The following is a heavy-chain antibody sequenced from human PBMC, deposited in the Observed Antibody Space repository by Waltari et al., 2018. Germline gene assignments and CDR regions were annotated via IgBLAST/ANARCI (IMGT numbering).Heavy chain of an antibody. CDR1: GFPFSSYA. CDR3: ARNSRDYGDPYYFDY. J-gene: IGHJ4*02. CDR2: ISGSGGST. D-gene: IGHD4-17*01. Sequence: EVQLVESGGGLVQPGGSLRLSCEATGFPFSSYAMSWVRQAPGKGLEWVSAISGSGGSTYYADSVKGRFTISRDNSKNTLYLQMNSLRAEDTAVYYCARNSRDYGDPYYFDYWGQGTLVTVSS. V-gene: IGHV3-23*04.